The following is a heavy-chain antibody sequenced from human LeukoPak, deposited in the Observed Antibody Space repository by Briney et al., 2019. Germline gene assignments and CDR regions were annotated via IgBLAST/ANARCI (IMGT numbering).Heavy chain of an antibody. J-gene: IGHJ4*02. CDR2: ISGSGGST. CDR1: GFTFSTYA. V-gene: IGHV3-23*01. D-gene: IGHD6-13*01. CDR3: AKALEQETVIALDS. Sequence: LAGGSLRLSCAASGFTFSTYAMSWVRQAPGKGLEWVSAISGSGGSTYYADSVKGRFTISRDNSKNTLYLQMNSLRAEDTSIYFCAKALEQETVIALDSWGQGTLVTVSS.